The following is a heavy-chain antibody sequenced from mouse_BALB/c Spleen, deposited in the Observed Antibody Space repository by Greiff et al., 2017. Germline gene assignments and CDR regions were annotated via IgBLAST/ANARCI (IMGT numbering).Heavy chain of an antibody. D-gene: IGHD2-2*01. J-gene: IGHJ1*01. CDR2: ISSGGST. Sequence: EVQGVESGGGLVKPGGSLKLSCAASGFTFSSYAMSWVRQTPEKRLEWVASISSGGSTYYPDRVKGRFTISRDNARNILYLQMSSLRSEDTAMYYCARGCDGYDGYFDVWGAGTTVTVSS. CDR1: GFTFSSYA. CDR3: ARGCDGYDGYFDV. V-gene: IGHV5-6-5*01.